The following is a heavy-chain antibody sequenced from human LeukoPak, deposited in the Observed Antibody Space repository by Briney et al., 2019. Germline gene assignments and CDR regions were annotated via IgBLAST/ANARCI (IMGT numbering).Heavy chain of an antibody. CDR3: ARDRGSGDSFDL. CDR2: IWFDGSNK. D-gene: IGHD6-19*01. V-gene: IGHV3-33*01. CDR1: GFTFSTYG. J-gene: IGHJ3*01. Sequence: GGSLRLSCAASGFTFSTYGMHWVRQAPGKGLEWVAVIWFDGSNKYYVDSVKGRFSISRDNSKNTLYLQMNSLRAEDTAVYYCARDRGSGDSFDLWGQGTVVTVS.